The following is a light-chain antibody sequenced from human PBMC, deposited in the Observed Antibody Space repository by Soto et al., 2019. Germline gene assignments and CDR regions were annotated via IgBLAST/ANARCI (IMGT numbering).Light chain of an antibody. CDR2: RNN. CDR3: AAWDDSLSGSFV. J-gene: IGLJ1*01. V-gene: IGLV1-47*01. Sequence: QSVLTPPPSASGTTGQSVTISCSGSSSNIGSNYVYWYQQLPGTAPKLLIYRNNQRPSGVPDRFSGSKSGTSASLAISGLRSEDEADYYCAAWDDSLSGSFVFGTGTKVTVL. CDR1: SSNIGSNY.